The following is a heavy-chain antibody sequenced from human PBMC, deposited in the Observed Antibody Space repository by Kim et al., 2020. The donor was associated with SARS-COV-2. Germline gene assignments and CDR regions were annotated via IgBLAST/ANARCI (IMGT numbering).Heavy chain of an antibody. D-gene: IGHD3-10*01. J-gene: IGHJ4*02. CDR1: GYTFTSYA. V-gene: IGHV1-3*01. Sequence: ASVKVSCKASGYTFTSYAMHWLRQAPGQRLEWMGWINASNGYTKYSQKFQGRLTITRDTSASTAYMELSSLTSEDTAVYYCAKDWEVRGITPDYWGQGTPVTVSS. CDR3: AKDWEVRGITPDY. CDR2: INASNGYT.